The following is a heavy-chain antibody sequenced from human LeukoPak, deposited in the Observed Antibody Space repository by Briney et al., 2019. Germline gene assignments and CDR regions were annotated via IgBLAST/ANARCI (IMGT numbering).Heavy chain of an antibody. CDR3: ARGPLGYYGSGTTLAH. CDR1: GYTFTGYY. D-gene: IGHD3-10*01. Sequence: ASVKVSCKASGYTFTGYYMHWVRQAPGQGLEWMGWINPNSGGTNFAQKFQGRVTMTRDTSISTAYMELSRLRSDDTAVYYCARGPLGYYGSGTTLAHWGQGTLVTVSS. CDR2: INPNSGGT. J-gene: IGHJ5*02. V-gene: IGHV1-2*02.